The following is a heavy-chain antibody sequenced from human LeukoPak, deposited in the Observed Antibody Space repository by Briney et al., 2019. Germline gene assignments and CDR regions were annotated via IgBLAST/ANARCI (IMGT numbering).Heavy chain of an antibody. CDR3: TRGRAFYYDSSGYRY. V-gene: IGHV4-34*01. CDR1: GGSFRGYY. J-gene: IGHJ4*02. Sequence: SETLSLTCAVYGGSFRGYYWSWIRQPPGKGLEWIGEINHSGSTNYNPSLKSRVTISVDTSKNQFSLKLSSVTAPDTAVYYCTRGRAFYYDSSGYRYWGQGTLVTVSS. D-gene: IGHD3-22*01. CDR2: INHSGST.